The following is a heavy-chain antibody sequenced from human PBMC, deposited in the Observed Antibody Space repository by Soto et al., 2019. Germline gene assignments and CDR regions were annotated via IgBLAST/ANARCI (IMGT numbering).Heavy chain of an antibody. CDR1: GCTFSSDG. Sequence: GGSLRLSCAASGCTFSSDGMHWVRQAPGKGLEWVAVISYDGSNKYYADSVKVRFTISRDNSKNTLYLQMNSLRAEDTAVYYCAKDIERPFYGGTDYWGQGALVTVSS. J-gene: IGHJ4*02. CDR2: ISYDGSNK. CDR3: AKDIERPFYGGTDY. V-gene: IGHV3-30*18. D-gene: IGHD4-17*01.